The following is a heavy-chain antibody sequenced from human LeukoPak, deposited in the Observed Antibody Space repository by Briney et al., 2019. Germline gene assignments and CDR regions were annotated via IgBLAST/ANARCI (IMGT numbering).Heavy chain of an antibody. CDR1: GFTFSSSG. CDR2: IRYDGTNE. CDR3: AKDLRD. Sequence: PGGSLRLSCAASGFTFSSSGMHWVRQAPGKGLEWVSFIRYDGTNENYADSVKGRFTISRDGSRNTLYLQMNSLRPDDTAVYYCAKDLRDWGQGTLVTVSS. J-gene: IGHJ4*02. V-gene: IGHV3-30*02.